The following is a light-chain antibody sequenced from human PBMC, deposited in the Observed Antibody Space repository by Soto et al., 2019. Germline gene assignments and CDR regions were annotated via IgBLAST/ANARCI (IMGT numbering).Light chain of an antibody. CDR3: SSYTSKNTRVL. CDR1: SSDIGDYNY. J-gene: IGLJ2*01. Sequence: QSALTQPASVSGSPGQSITISCTGTSSDIGDYNYVSWYQQHPGKVPKLIIYDVTDRPSGVSDRFSGSKSGNTASLTISGLQPEDEAVYYCSSYTSKNTRVLFGGGTKVTVL. CDR2: DVT. V-gene: IGLV2-14*03.